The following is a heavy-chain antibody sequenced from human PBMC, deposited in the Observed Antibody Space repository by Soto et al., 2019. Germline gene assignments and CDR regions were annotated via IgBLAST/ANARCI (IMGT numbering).Heavy chain of an antibody. V-gene: IGHV3-74*01. D-gene: IGHD1-1*01. Sequence: QLVESGGYSVQTGGSLRLYCAASGFAFSSYWMHWVRHAPGKGLVWVSRINSDGSDTCYADSVKGRFIISRDNAKSTLFLQLHNRRAEDTSIYYFARDTTTGLDYWGQGTLVTVSS. CDR2: INSDGSDT. J-gene: IGHJ4*02. CDR1: GFAFSSYW. CDR3: ARDTTTGLDY.